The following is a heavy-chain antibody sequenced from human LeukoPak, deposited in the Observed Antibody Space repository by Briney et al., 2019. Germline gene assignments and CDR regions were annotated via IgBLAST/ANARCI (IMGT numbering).Heavy chain of an antibody. Sequence: PSETLSLTCAVYGGSFSGYYWSWIRQPPGKGLEWIGEINHSGSTNYNPSLKSRVTMSVDTSKNQFSLKLSSVTAADTAVYYCARGDFDWLLLYWGQGTLVTVSS. D-gene: IGHD3-9*01. CDR2: INHSGST. V-gene: IGHV4-34*01. CDR1: GGSFSGYY. J-gene: IGHJ4*02. CDR3: ARGDFDWLLLY.